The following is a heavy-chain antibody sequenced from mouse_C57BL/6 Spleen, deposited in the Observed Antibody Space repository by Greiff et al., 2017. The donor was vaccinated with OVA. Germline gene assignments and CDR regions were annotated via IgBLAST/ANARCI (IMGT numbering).Heavy chain of an antibody. CDR2: INPNNGGT. CDR3: ATYGRGYYAMDY. CDR1: GYTFTDYN. V-gene: IGHV1-22*01. Sequence: EVQLQESGPELVKPGASVKMSCKASGYTFTDYNMHWVKQSHGKSLEWIGYINPNNGGTSYNQKFKGKATLTVNKSSSTAYMELRSLTSEDSAVYYCATYGRGYYAMDYWGQGTSVTVSS. J-gene: IGHJ4*01. D-gene: IGHD1-1*01.